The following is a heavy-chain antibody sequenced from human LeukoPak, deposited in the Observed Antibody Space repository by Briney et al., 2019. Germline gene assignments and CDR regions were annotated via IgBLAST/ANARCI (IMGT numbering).Heavy chain of an antibody. CDR3: ASLLRGVKVDY. V-gene: IGHV4-61*02. CDR2: IYTSGST. D-gene: IGHD3-10*01. Sequence: SETLSLTCTVSGGSISSGSYSWSWIPQPAGKGLEWTGRIYTSGSTNYNPSLKSRVTISVDTSKNQFSLKLSSVTAADTAVYYCASLLRGVKVDYWGQGTLVTVSS. J-gene: IGHJ4*02. CDR1: GGSISSGSYS.